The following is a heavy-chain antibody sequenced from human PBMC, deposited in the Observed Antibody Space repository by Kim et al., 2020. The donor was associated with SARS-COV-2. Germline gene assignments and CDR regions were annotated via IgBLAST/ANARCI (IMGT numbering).Heavy chain of an antibody. V-gene: IGHV1-3*01. CDR2: ISAGNAKT. CDR1: GDTFTSHT. J-gene: IGHJ4*02. CDR3: ATVHRYDFWGAYFDH. D-gene: IGHD3-3*01. Sequence: ASVKVSCKVSGDTFTSHTLHWLRQAPGQSLEWLGWISAGNAKTQYSQTFQGRLTITRLISATTAYLELTSLRSEDTAVYFCATVHRYDFWGAYFDHWGRGTLVTVSS.